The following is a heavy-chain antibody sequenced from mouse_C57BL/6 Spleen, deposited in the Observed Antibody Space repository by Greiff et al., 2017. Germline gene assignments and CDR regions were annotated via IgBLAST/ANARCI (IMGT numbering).Heavy chain of an antibody. CDR1: GYTFTDYN. CDR2: INPNNGGT. J-gene: IGHJ4*01. CDR3: ARNYCGSIRAMNY. Sequence: EVQLQQSGPELVKPGASVQIPCKASGYTFTDYNMDWVKQSHGKSLEWIGDINPNNGGTIYNQNFKGKATLTVDKSSSTADMELRSLTSEDTAVYYGARNYCGSIRAMNYWGQGTSVTVSS. V-gene: IGHV1-18*01. D-gene: IGHD1-1*01.